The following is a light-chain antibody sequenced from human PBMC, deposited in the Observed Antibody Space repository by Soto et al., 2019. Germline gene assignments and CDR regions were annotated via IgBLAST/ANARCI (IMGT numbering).Light chain of an antibody. CDR2: DAS. V-gene: IGKV3-11*01. J-gene: IGKJ5*01. CDR3: QQYENSPIT. CDR1: QSVSSY. Sequence: EIVLTQSPAPLSLSPGERATLSCRASQSVSSYLAWYQQKPGQAPRLLIYDASNRATGIPARFSGSGSGTDFTLTINRLEPEDFAVYYCQQYENSPITFGQGTRLEIK.